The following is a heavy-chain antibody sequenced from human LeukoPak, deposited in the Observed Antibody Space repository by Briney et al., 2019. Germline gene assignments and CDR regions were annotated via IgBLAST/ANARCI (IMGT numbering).Heavy chain of an antibody. CDR2: IYYSGST. CDR1: GDSVSKGSFY. CDR3: ARGVYGSGSYGYDY. Sequence: SETLSLTCTVSGDSVSKGSFYWNWIRQPPGKGLEWIGYIYYSGSTNYNPSLKSRVTISVDTSKNQFSLKLSSVTAADTAVYYCARGVYGSGSYGYDYWGQGTLVTVSS. D-gene: IGHD3-10*01. J-gene: IGHJ4*02. V-gene: IGHV4-61*01.